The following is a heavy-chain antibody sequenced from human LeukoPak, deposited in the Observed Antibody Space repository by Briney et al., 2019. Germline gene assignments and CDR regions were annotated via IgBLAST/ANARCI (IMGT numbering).Heavy chain of an antibody. CDR3: ARGIVVVPAAMWY. D-gene: IGHD2-2*01. CDR1: GYTFTGYY. V-gene: IGHV1-2*02. Sequence: ASVKVSCKASGYTFTGYYMHWVRQAPGQGLEWMGWINPNSGGTNYAQKFQGRVTMTRDTSISTAYVELSRLRSDDTAVYYCARGIVVVPAAMWYWGQGTLVTVSS. CDR2: INPNSGGT. J-gene: IGHJ4*02.